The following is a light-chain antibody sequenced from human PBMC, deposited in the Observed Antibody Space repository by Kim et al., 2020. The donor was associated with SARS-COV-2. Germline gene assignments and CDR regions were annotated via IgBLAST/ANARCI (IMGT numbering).Light chain of an antibody. CDR2: TAS. J-gene: IGKJ5*01. CDR3: HQLNAYPST. V-gene: IGKV1-9*01. CDR1: QGVNSY. Sequence: DIQLTQSPSFLSASVGDRVTITCRASQGVNSYLAWYQQKSGKAPKLLIYTASTLQSGVPSRFSGSGSGTEFTLTISSLQPEDFATYYCHQLNAYPSTFGQGTRLEIK.